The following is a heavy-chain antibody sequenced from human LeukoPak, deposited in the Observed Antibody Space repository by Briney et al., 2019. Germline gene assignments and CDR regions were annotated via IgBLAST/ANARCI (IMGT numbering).Heavy chain of an antibody. J-gene: IGHJ6*04. V-gene: IGHV3-30*18. CDR3: AKDLLLLWFGGNYYYYYGMDV. CDR1: GFTFSSYG. Sequence: AGGSLRLSCAASGFTFSSYGMHWVRQAPGKGLEWVAVISYDGSNKYYADSVKGRFTISRDNSKNTLYLQVNSLRAEDTAVYYCAKDLLLLWFGGNYYYYYGMDVWGKGTTVTVSS. CDR2: ISYDGSNK. D-gene: IGHD3-10*01.